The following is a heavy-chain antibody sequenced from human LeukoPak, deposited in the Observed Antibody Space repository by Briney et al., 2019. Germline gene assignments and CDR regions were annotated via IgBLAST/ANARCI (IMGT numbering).Heavy chain of an antibody. J-gene: IGHJ4*02. Sequence: TLSLTCTVSGGSISSYYWSWIRQPPGKGLEWLALIYWDDDKRYSPSLKSRLTITKDTSKNQVVLTMTNMDPVDTATYYCAHRPIAAADSFDYWGQGTLVTVSS. CDR2: IYWDDDK. CDR3: AHRPIAAADSFDY. V-gene: IGHV2-5*08. CDR1: GGSISSYYW. D-gene: IGHD6-13*01.